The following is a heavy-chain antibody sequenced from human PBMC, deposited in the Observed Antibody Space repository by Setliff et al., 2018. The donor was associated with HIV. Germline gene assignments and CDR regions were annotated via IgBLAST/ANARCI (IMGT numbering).Heavy chain of an antibody. CDR1: GGSLSAYY. J-gene: IGHJ4*01. Sequence: KPSETLSLTCAVYGGSLSAYYWSWIRQPPGKGLEWFSSISSTSTYIYYADSVRGRFTVSRDNAKNSVFLQMNRLRGEDTGVYYCARLGTARSFDIWGLGTLVTVSS. V-gene: IGHV3-11*04. CDR2: ISSTSTYI. D-gene: IGHD7-27*01. CDR3: ARLGTARSFDI.